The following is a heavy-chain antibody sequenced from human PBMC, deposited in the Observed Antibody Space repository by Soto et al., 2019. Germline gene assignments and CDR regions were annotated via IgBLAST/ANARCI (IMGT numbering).Heavy chain of an antibody. J-gene: IGHJ3*02. D-gene: IGHD3-22*01. CDR3: AREKSFDDSSGYYDTDAFDI. Sequence: EVQLVESGGGLIQPGGSLRLSCAASGFTVSSNYMSWVRQAPGKGLEWVSVIYSGGSTYYADSVKGRFTISRDNSKNTLYLQMNRLRAEDTAVYYCAREKSFDDSSGYYDTDAFDIWGQGTMVTVSS. CDR2: IYSGGST. CDR1: GFTVSSNY. V-gene: IGHV3-53*01.